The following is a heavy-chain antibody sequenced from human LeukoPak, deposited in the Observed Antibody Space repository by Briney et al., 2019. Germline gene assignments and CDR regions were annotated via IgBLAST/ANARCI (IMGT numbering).Heavy chain of an antibody. V-gene: IGHV1-69*02. Sequence: ASVKVSCKASGGTFSSYTISWVRQAPGQGLEWMGRIIPILGIANYAQKFQGRVTITADKSTSTAYMELRSLRSDDTAVYYCARVLGPFRGVLLDYWGQGTLVTVSS. J-gene: IGHJ4*02. CDR2: IIPILGIA. CDR1: GGTFSSYT. CDR3: ARVLGPFRGVLLDY. D-gene: IGHD3-10*01.